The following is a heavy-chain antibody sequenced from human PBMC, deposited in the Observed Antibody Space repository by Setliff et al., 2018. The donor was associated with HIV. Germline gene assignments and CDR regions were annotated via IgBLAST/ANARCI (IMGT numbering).Heavy chain of an antibody. Sequence: KPSETLFLTCTVPGGSINRSNYYWGWIRQPPGKGLEWIGTISYTGSTYYDPSLKSRVTISLDTSKNQFFLKLSSVTAPDTAIYYCARQTWEYYDTLTGYYRSPKNFDSWGQGTLVTVSS. CDR1: GGSINRSNYY. CDR2: ISYTGST. J-gene: IGHJ4*02. CDR3: ARQTWEYYDTLTGYYRSPKNFDS. D-gene: IGHD3-9*01. V-gene: IGHV4-39*01.